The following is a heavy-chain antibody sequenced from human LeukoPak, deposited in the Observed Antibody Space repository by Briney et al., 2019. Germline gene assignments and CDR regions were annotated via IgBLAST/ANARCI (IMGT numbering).Heavy chain of an antibody. CDR1: GFTFSSYE. J-gene: IGHJ4*02. CDR2: ISSSSRYI. Sequence: GGSLRLSCAASGFTFSSYEMNWVRQAPGKGLEWVSSISSSSRYIYYADSVKGRFTISRDDAKNSLYLQMNSLRAEDTAVYYCAREDSSGWYDYWGQGTLVTVSS. V-gene: IGHV3-21*01. CDR3: AREDSSGWYDY. D-gene: IGHD6-19*01.